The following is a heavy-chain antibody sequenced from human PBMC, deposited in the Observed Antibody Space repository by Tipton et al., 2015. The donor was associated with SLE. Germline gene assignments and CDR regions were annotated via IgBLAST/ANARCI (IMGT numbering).Heavy chain of an antibody. D-gene: IGHD2-21*01. J-gene: IGHJ4*02. V-gene: IGHV4-34*01. CDR3: ARYIVVVRYFDY. CDR1: GGSFSGNY. CDR2: INHSGNT. Sequence: TLSLTCIVYGGSFSGNYWSWIRQSPGKGLEWIGEINHSGNTNYNPSLKSRVTISVDTSKNQFSLKLSSVTAADTAVYYCARYIVVVRYFDYWGQGTLVTVSS.